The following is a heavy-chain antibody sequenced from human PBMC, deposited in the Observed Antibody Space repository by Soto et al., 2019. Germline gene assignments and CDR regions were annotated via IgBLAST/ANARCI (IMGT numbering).Heavy chain of an antibody. J-gene: IGHJ2*01. CDR2: INGGNGKT. D-gene: IGHD6-19*01. Sequence: QVQLVQSGAEVRKPGASVKVSCKTSGYIFINYAMHWVRQAPGQRLEWMGWINGGNGKTEYSQKFQGRVTITRDTSASTVYMELSRLTSEDTAVFYCARSGYSSVWYHLYFDFWGRCTLVTVAS. CDR1: GYIFINYA. V-gene: IGHV1-3*01. CDR3: ARSGYSSVWYHLYFDF.